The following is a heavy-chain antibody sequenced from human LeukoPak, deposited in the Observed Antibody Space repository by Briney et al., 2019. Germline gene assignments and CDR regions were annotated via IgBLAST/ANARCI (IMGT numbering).Heavy chain of an antibody. J-gene: IGHJ4*02. V-gene: IGHV1-2*02. D-gene: IGHD2-21*01. CDR3: ARGGAIPDY. CDR1: GYTFTGYY. CDR2: INPNSGDS. Sequence: ASVKVSCKASGYTFTGYYLFWVRQAPGQGLEWMAWINPNSGDSFYAQKVQDRLTMTRDTSITTAYMEMSRLRSDDTAVYYCARGGAIPDYWGQGTLVTVSS.